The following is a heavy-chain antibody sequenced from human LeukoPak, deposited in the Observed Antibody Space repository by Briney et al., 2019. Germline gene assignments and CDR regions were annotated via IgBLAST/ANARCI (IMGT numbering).Heavy chain of an antibody. CDR1: GFTFSSYS. Sequence: GGSLRLSCAAFGFTFSSYSMNWVRQAPGKGLEWVSSISSSSSYIYYADSVKGRFTISRDNAKNSLYLQMNSLRAEDTAVYYCARGKKGVYYGSGSQTIFDYWGQGTLVTVSS. CDR3: ARGKKGVYYGSGSQTIFDY. J-gene: IGHJ4*02. D-gene: IGHD3-10*01. CDR2: ISSSSSYI. V-gene: IGHV3-21*01.